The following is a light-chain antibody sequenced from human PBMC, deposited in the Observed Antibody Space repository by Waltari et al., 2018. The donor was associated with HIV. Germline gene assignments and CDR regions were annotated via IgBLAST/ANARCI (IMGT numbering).Light chain of an antibody. CDR1: RDVGNS. CDR3: QQYSGPPPT. Sequence: DIHMTQSPSSLSASVGDTVTLTCGASRDVGNSLSWFRQKPGKAPQPLIFDASTLISDVSPRLRCGRSGTDYTLVISNLQPEDSAMYFCQQYSGPPPTFGLGTKVEV. CDR2: DAS. J-gene: IGKJ1*01. V-gene: IGKV1-NL1*01.